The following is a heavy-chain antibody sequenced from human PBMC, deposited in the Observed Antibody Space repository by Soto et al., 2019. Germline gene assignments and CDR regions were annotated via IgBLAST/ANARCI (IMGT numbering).Heavy chain of an antibody. D-gene: IGHD3-22*01. CDR3: ARDKGRDYYDSSGYVDY. CDR1: GFTFSSYE. V-gene: IGHV3-48*03. CDR2: ISSSGSTI. Sequence: GSLRLSCAASGFTFSSYEMNWVRQAPGKGLEWVSYISSSGSTIYYADSVKGRFTISRDNAKNSLYLQMNSLRAEDTAVYYCARDKGRDYYDSSGYVDYWGQGTLVTVSS. J-gene: IGHJ4*02.